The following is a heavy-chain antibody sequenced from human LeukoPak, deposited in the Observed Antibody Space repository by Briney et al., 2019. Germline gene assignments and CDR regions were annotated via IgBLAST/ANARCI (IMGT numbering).Heavy chain of an antibody. J-gene: IGHJ4*02. D-gene: IGHD1-26*01. CDR1: GFTFSSYS. V-gene: IGHV3-48*02. CDR2: ISSSSVTI. CDR3: IVGATKFDY. Sequence: GGALWLSCAGSGFTFSSYSMNWVRQAPGKGLEWVSYISSSSVTIYYADSERGRFTISRDNAKHSRYMQRSGVRDEDTAVYVSIVGATKFDYWGQGTLVTVSS.